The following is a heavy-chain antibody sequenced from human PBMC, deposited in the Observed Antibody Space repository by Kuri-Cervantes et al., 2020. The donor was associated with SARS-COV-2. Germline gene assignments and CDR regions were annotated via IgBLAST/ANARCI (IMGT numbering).Heavy chain of an antibody. V-gene: IGHV3-53*01. D-gene: IGHD3-22*01. Sequence: GGSLRLSCAASGFTVSSNYMSWVRQAPGKGLEWVSVICSGGSTYYADSVKGRFTISSDNSKNTLYLQMHSLRAEDTAVYYCARQVVKGKFDYWGQGTLVTVSS. J-gene: IGHJ4*02. CDR1: GFTVSSNY. CDR3: ARQVVKGKFDY. CDR2: ICSGGST.